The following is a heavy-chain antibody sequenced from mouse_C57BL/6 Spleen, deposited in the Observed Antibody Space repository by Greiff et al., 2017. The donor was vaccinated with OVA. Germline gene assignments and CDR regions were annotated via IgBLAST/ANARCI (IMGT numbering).Heavy chain of an antibody. Sequence: QVQLQQSGAELVRPGTSVKVSCKASGYAFTNYLIAWVKQRPGQGLEWIGVINPGGGGTNYHEKFKGKATLTADKSSSTAYMQLSSLTSEDSAVYYCDYYGRYDAMDYWGQGTSVTVSS. CDR2: INPGGGGT. V-gene: IGHV1-54*01. CDR1: GYAFTNYL. CDR3: DYYGRYDAMDY. J-gene: IGHJ4*01. D-gene: IGHD1-2*01.